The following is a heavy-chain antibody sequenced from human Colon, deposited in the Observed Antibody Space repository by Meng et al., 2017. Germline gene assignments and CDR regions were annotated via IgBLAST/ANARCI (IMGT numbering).Heavy chain of an antibody. CDR2: IGHSGFT. D-gene: IGHD6-19*01. Sequence: QPQLQESGPGLVRPSEALSLTCSVSGGSIRTSVYYWGWIRQPPGKGLGWIGSIGHSGFTYYTPSLKSRVTVSIDTSRNQFSLWLTSVTAADTAVYYCVRSSAWVRTGFDPWGQGTLVTVSS. J-gene: IGHJ5*02. CDR3: VRSSAWVRTGFDP. V-gene: IGHV4-39*01. CDR1: GGSIRTSVYY.